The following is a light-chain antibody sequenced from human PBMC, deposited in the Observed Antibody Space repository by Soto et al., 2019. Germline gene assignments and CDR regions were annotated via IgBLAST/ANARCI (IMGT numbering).Light chain of an antibody. CDR3: QQRSNWPT. V-gene: IGKV3-11*01. Sequence: EIVLTQSPATLSLSPGERATLSCRASQSLTSYLAWYQQKPGQAPRLLIYGASNRATGIPARFSGSGSGTDFTLTISSLEPEDFAVYYCQQRSNWPTFGQGTKVEIK. J-gene: IGKJ1*01. CDR2: GAS. CDR1: QSLTSY.